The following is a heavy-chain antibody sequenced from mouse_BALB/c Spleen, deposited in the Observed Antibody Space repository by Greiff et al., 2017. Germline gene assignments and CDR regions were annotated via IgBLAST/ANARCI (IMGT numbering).Heavy chain of an antibody. D-gene: IGHD1-3*01. Sequence: QVQLRQSGAELVRPGVSVKISCKGSGYTFTDYAMHWVKQSHAKSLEWIGVISTYYGDASYNQKFKGKATMTVDKSSSTAYMELARLTSEDSAIYYCARSGGKGYFDYWGQGTTLTVSS. V-gene: IGHV1S137*01. CDR2: ISTYYGDA. J-gene: IGHJ2*01. CDR3: ARSGGKGYFDY. CDR1: GYTFTDYA.